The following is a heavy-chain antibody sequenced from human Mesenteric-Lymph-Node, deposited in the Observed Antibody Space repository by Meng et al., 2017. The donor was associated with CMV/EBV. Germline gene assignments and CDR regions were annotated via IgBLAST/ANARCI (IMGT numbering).Heavy chain of an antibody. V-gene: IGHV3-48*04. J-gene: IGHJ6*02. D-gene: IGHD3-3*01. CDR3: ARGDYDFWSGYYPYYYYGMDV. CDR1: GFTFSSYS. CDR2: ISSSSSTI. Sequence: GGSLRLSCAASGFTFSSYSMNWVRQAPGKGLEWVSYISSSSSTIYYADSVKGRFTISRDNAKNSLYLQMNSLRAEDTAVYYCARGDYDFWSGYYPYYYYGMDVWGQGTTVTVSS.